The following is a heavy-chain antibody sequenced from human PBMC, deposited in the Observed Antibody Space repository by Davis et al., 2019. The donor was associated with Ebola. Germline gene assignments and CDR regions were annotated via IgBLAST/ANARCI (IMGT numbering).Heavy chain of an antibody. CDR3: ANPSSTGDLGGY. V-gene: IGHV3-23*01. J-gene: IGHJ4*02. D-gene: IGHD7-27*01. CDR2: ISSSGGST. CDR1: GFTFAASW. Sequence: PGGSLRLSCVASGFTFAASWMNWVRQAPGKGLEWVSTISSSGGSTYYADSVKGRFTISRDNSKNTLYLQMNSLRAEDTAVYYCANPSSTGDLGGYWGQGTLVTVSS.